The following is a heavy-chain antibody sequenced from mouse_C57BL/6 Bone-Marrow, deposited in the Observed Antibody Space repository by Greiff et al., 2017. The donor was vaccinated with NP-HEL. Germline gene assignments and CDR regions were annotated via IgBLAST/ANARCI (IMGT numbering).Heavy chain of an antibody. D-gene: IGHD1-1*01. CDR3: ASHYYGSSLFAY. CDR1: GYTFTRYG. CDR2: IYPRSGNT. V-gene: IGHV1-81*01. Sequence: QVQLQQSGAELARPGASVKLSCKASGYTFTRYGISWVKQRTGQGLEWIGEIYPRSGNTYYNEKFKGKATLTADKSSSTAYREIRSLTSEDSAVYSGASHYYGSSLFAYWGQGTLVTVSA. J-gene: IGHJ3*01.